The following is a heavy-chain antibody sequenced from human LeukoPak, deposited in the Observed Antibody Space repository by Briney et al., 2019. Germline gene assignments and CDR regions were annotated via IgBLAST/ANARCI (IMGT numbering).Heavy chain of an antibody. CDR3: ARGGSSRNDY. Sequence: GGSLRLSCAASGFTFSDNYMSWIRQAPGKGLEWVSYISGSGYTIFYADSVKGRFTISRDNAKNSLYLQMNSLSANDTAVYYCARGGSSRNDYWGQGTLVIVPS. D-gene: IGHD3-10*01. CDR1: GFTFSDNY. V-gene: IGHV3-11*01. CDR2: ISGSGYTI. J-gene: IGHJ4*02.